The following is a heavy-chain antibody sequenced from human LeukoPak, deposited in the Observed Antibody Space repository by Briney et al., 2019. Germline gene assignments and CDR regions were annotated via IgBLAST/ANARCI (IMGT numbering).Heavy chain of an antibody. J-gene: IGHJ3*02. CDR3: AKDFGGAGAGMGYGAFDM. CDR2: MPYDGSNE. D-gene: IGHD3-3*01. V-gene: IGHV3-30*02. Sequence: PGGSLRLSCAASGFIFSSYGMHWVRQAPGKGLGWVAFMPYDGSNEYYADSVKGRFTISRDNSKKTVFLQMNSLRPEDTALYYCAKDFGGAGAGMGYGAFDMWGQGTMVTVSS. CDR1: GFIFSSYG.